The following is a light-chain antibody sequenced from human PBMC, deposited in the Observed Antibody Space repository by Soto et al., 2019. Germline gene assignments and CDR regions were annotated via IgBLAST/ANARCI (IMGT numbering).Light chain of an antibody. J-gene: IGLJ1*01. Sequence: QSVLTQPPSAFGTPGQRVTISCSGGSSNIGTNAVNWYQQLPGTAPKLLIYNNNQWPSGVPDRFSGSKSGTSASLAISGLQSEDFFNYTSATGNDTLTRYVFVT. CDR3: ATGNDTLTRYV. CDR1: SSNIGTNA. V-gene: IGLV1-44*01. CDR2: NNN.